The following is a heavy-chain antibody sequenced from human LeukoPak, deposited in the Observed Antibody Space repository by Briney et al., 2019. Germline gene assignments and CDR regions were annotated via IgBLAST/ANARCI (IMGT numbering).Heavy chain of an antibody. J-gene: IGHJ4*02. V-gene: IGHV3-30*04. CDR1: GFTFSSYA. Sequence: GGSLRLSCSVSGFTFSSYAMHWVRQAPGKGLEWVAVISYDGSNKYYADSVKGRFTISRDNSKNTLYLQMNSLRAEDTAVYYCARDLSVDGYGELDYWGQGTLVTVSS. CDR2: ISYDGSNK. CDR3: ARDLSVDGYGELDY. D-gene: IGHD4-17*01.